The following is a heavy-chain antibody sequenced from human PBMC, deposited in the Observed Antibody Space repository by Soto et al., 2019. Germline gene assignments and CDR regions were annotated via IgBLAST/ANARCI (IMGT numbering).Heavy chain of an antibody. CDR1: GFTFSNAW. J-gene: IGHJ3*02. Sequence: GGSLRLSCAASGFTFSNAWMSWVRQAPGKGLEWVGRIKSKTDGGTTDYAAPVKGRFTISRDDSKNTLYLQMNSLKTEDTAVYYCTTDRSQIVVAYDAFDIWGQGTMVTVSS. V-gene: IGHV3-15*01. D-gene: IGHD3-22*01. CDR3: TTDRSQIVVAYDAFDI. CDR2: IKSKTDGGTT.